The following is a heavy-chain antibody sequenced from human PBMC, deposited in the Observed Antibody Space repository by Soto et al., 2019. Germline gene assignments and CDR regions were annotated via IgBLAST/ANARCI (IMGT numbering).Heavy chain of an antibody. V-gene: IGHV3-74*01. J-gene: IGHJ5*02. CDR2: VNPDGSTT. D-gene: IGHD1-26*01. CDR1: KFSFSGYW. CDR3: AKVASGSYDWFDP. Sequence: EVQLVESGGGLVQPGGSLRLSCAASKFSFSGYWMHWVRQAPGKGLMWVSRVNPDGSTTTYADSVKGRFTISRDNAKTTVFLQMNSLRAYDTAVYYCAKVASGSYDWFDPWGQGTLVTVSS.